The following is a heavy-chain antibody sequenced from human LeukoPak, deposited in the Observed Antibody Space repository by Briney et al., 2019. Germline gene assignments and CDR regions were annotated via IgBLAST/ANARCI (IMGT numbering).Heavy chain of an antibody. J-gene: IGHJ6*02. D-gene: IGHD3-22*01. CDR1: GFTFSSYG. V-gene: IGHV3-30*19. Sequence: PGGSLRLSCAASGFTFSSYGMHWVRQAPGKGLEWVAVISYDGSNKYYADSVKGRFTISRDNSKNTLYLQMNSLRAEDTAVYYCARVAYDSSGYLSYGMDVWGQGTTVTVSS. CDR2: ISYDGSNK. CDR3: ARVAYDSSGYLSYGMDV.